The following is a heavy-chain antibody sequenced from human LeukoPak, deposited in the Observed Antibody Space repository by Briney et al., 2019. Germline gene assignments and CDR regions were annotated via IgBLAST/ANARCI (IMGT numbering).Heavy chain of an antibody. D-gene: IGHD3-22*01. CDR1: GFIFSSYS. J-gene: IGHJ4*02. Sequence: GGSLRLSCAASGFIFSSYSMNWVRQAPGKGLGWVSSISSSSSYIFYADSVKGRFTISRDNVKNSLYLQMNSLRAEDTAVYYCARDRDDTSGYYPRALKYWGQGTLVTVSS. CDR3: ARDRDDTSGYYPRALKY. V-gene: IGHV3-21*01. CDR2: ISSSSSYI.